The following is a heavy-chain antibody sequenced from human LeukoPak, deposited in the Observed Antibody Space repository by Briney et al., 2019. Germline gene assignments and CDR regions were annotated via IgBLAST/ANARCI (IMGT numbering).Heavy chain of an antibody. CDR1: GYTFTSYY. V-gene: IGHV1-18*04. CDR2: ISAYNGNT. D-gene: IGHD1-26*01. Sequence: ASVKVSCKASGYTFTSYYMHWVRQAPGQGLEWMGWISAYNGNTNYAQKLQGRVTMTTDTPTSTAYMELRSLRSDDTAVYYCARDGYSGSPGDYYYYYMDVWGKGTTVTISS. CDR3: ARDGYSGSPGDYYYYYMDV. J-gene: IGHJ6*03.